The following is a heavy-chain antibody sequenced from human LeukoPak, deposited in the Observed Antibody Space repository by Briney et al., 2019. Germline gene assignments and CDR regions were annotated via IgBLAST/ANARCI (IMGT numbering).Heavy chain of an antibody. Sequence: PGGSLRLSCAASGFSFSSYGMNWVRQAPGKGLEWVSGISGSGGRTYYADSVKGRFTISRDNSKNTLYLQMNNLRADDTAVYYCARGRGSGWRYLDYWGQGTLVIVSS. V-gene: IGHV3-23*01. CDR1: GFSFSSYG. CDR2: ISGSGGRT. J-gene: IGHJ4*02. D-gene: IGHD6-19*01. CDR3: ARGRGSGWRYLDY.